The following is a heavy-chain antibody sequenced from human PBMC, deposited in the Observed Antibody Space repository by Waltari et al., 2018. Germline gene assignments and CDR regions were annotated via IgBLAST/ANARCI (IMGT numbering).Heavy chain of an antibody. CDR1: GFTLKAFA. V-gene: IGHV3-30*01. J-gene: IGHJ1*01. D-gene: IGHD2-2*01. CDR3: ARGDCSSTSCYSLES. Sequence: QVHLVESGGGVVQSGKSLRLSCAASGFTLKAFAIHRVRQAPGQGLEWVSVISSDGTNKYYADSVKGRFTISRDNSGGTLYLQMNSLRPQDTAIYFCARGDCSSTSCYSLESWGHGTLVTVS. CDR2: ISSDGTNK.